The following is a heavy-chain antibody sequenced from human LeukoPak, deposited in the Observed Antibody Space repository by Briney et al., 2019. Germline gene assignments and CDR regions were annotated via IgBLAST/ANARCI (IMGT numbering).Heavy chain of an antibody. V-gene: IGHV3-21*01. D-gene: IGHD6-19*01. J-gene: IGHJ4*02. CDR3: ARDDIAVAGTASSY. CDR2: ISSSSSYI. Sequence: GGSLRLSCAASGFTFSSYSMNWVRQAPGKGLEWVSSISSSSSYIYYADSVKGRFTISRDNAKNSLYLQMNSLRAEDTAVYYCARDDIAVAGTASSYWGQGTLVTVSS. CDR1: GFTFSSYS.